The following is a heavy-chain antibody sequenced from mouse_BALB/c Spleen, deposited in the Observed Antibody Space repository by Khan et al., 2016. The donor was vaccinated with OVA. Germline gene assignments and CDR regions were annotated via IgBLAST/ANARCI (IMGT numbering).Heavy chain of an antibody. CDR1: GFTFSTYG. J-gene: IGHJ3*01. D-gene: IGHD1-1*01. V-gene: IGHV5-6*01. CDR2: ISTGGSYT. Sequence: EVQLQESGGDLVKPGGSLKLSCAASGFTFSTYGMSWVRQTPDKRLEWVATISTGGSYTYYPDSVKGRFTISRDNAKNTLYLQMSSLKSEDTAMFYSARLAYYYDSEGFAYWGQGTLVTVSA. CDR3: ARLAYYYDSEGFAY.